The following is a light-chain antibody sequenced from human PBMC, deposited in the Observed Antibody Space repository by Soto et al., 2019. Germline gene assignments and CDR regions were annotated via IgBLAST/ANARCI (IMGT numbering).Light chain of an antibody. J-gene: IGKJ2*01. CDR3: QQYIDWPPYT. CDR2: GAS. Sequence: EIVMTQSPATLSVSPGERATLSCRATQSVSSNFAGYQQKPGQAPRLLIYGASTRATGIPARFSGSGSGTDFTLTISSLPSEDFAVYYCQQYIDWPPYTFGQGTKVDIK. V-gene: IGKV3-15*01. CDR1: QSVSSN.